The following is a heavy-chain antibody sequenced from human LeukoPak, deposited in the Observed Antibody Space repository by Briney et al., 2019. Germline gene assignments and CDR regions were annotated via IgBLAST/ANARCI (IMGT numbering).Heavy chain of an antibody. V-gene: IGHV3-9*01. CDR3: AKDDASITIFALDY. Sequence: AGGSLRLSCAASGFTFDDYAVHWVRQAPGKGLEWVSGISWNSGSIGYADSVKGRFTISRDNAKNSLYLQMNSLRAEDTALYYCAKDDASITIFALDYWGQGTLVTVSS. J-gene: IGHJ4*02. CDR1: GFTFDDYA. CDR2: ISWNSGSI. D-gene: IGHD3-3*01.